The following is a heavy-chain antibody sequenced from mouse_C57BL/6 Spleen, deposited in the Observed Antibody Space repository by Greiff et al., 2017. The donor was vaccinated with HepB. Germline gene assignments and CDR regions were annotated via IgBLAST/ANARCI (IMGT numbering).Heavy chain of an antibody. CDR2: IDPSDSYT. CDR3: ARRRHFDV. V-gene: IGHV1-69*01. J-gene: IGHJ1*03. CDR1: GYTFTSYW. Sequence: QVQLQQPGAELVMPGASVKLSCKASGYTFTSYWMHWVKQRPGQGLEWIGEIDPSDSYTNYNQKFKGKSTLTVDKSSSTAYMQLSSLTSEDSAVYYCARRRHFDVWGTGTTVTVSS. D-gene: IGHD1-2*01.